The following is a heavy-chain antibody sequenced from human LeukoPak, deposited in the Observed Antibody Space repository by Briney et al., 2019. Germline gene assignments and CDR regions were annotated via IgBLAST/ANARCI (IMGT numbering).Heavy chain of an antibody. V-gene: IGHV3-33*01. D-gene: IGHD5-18*01. CDR3: ARDRAMVVGSSWYYDY. J-gene: IGHJ4*02. Sequence: PGGSLRLSCAASGFTFSSYGMHWVRQAPGKGLEWVSLIWYDGSNKYYADSVKGRFTNSRDNSKNTLNLQMNSLRAEDTALYYCARDRAMVVGSSWYYDYWGQGTLVTVSS. CDR2: IWYDGSNK. CDR1: GFTFSSYG.